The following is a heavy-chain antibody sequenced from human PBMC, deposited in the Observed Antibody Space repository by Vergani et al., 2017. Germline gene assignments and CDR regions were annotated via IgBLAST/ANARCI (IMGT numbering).Heavy chain of an antibody. CDR3: AREGSSDY. J-gene: IGHJ4*02. CDR2: IRNKAKSYST. V-gene: IGHV3-72*01. D-gene: IGHD6-6*01. Sequence: VQLVESGGGVVQPGRSLRLSCAASGFIFSDHYMDWVRQAPGKGLEWVGRIRNKAKSYSTVYAASVKGRFTISRDDSKNSVYLQMNSLKSEDTAVYYCAREGSSDYWGQGTLVTVSS. CDR1: GFIFSDHY.